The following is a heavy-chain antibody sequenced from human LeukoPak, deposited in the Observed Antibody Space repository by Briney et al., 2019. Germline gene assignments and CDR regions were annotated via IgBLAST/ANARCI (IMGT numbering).Heavy chain of an antibody. Sequence: ASVKVSCKASGYTFTSYDINWVRQAPGQGREWMGWMNPNSGNTGYAQQFQGRVNMTRNTSISTGYMELSSLRSEDTAVYYCARLGTWLGNDDFDIWGQGTMVTVSS. V-gene: IGHV1-8*01. J-gene: IGHJ3*02. CDR1: GYTFTSYD. D-gene: IGHD7-27*01. CDR2: MNPNSGNT. CDR3: ARLGTWLGNDDFDI.